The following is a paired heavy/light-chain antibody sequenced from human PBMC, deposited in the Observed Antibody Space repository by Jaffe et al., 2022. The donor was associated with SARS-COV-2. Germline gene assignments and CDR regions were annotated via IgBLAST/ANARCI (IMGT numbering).Heavy chain of an antibody. J-gene: IGHJ4*02. CDR3: TTELYCSGGSCYRAGLGY. CDR2: IKSKTDGGTT. D-gene: IGHD2-15*01. Sequence: EVQLVESGGGLVKPGGSLRLSCAASGFTFSNAWMSWVRQAPGKGLEWVGRIKSKTDGGTTDYAAPVKGRFTISRDDSKNTLYLQMNSLKTEDTAVYYCTTELYCSGGSCYRAGLGYWGQGTLVTVSS. V-gene: IGHV3-15*01. CDR1: GFTFSNAW.
Light chain of an antibody. Sequence: SYELTQPPSVSVSPGQTASITCSGDKLGDKYACWYQQKPGQSPVLVIYQDSKRPSGIPERFSGSNSGNTATLTISGTQAMDEADYYCQAWDSSTARVFGGGTKLTVL. CDR3: QAWDSSTARV. CDR2: QDS. CDR1: KLGDKY. V-gene: IGLV3-1*01. J-gene: IGLJ3*02.